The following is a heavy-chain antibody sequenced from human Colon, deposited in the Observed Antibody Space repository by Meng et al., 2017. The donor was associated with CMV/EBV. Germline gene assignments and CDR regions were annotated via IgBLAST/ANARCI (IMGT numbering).Heavy chain of an antibody. CDR3: ARNVDPY. D-gene: IGHD3-16*01. Sequence: GESLKISCAASGFTFNSYAMSWVRQVPGKGLEWVASIGSSGGSIYYADSVEGRFTISRDNTGNSVFLQLSSLRGDDTAVYYCARNVDPYWGQGTLVTVSS. CDR1: GFTFNSYA. CDR2: IGSSGGSI. V-gene: IGHV3-21*01. J-gene: IGHJ4*02.